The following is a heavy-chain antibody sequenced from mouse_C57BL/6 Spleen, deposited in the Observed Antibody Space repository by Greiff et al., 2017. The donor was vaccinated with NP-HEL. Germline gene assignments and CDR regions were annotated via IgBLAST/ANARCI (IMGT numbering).Heavy chain of an antibody. V-gene: IGHV1-7*01. CDR1: GYTFTSYW. J-gene: IGHJ3*01. Sequence: QVQLKQSGAELAKPGASVKLSCKASGYTFTSYWMHWVKQRPGQGLEWIGYINPSSGYTKYNQKFKDKATLTADKSSSTAYMQLSSLTYEDSAVYYCAREGEDSPAWFAYWGQGTLVTVSA. CDR2: INPSSGYT. D-gene: IGHD3-2*01. CDR3: AREGEDSPAWFAY.